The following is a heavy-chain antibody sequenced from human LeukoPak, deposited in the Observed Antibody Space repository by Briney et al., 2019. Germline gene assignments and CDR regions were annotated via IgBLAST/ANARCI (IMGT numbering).Heavy chain of an antibody. Sequence: WGSLRLSCAASGFTFSNYAMSWVRQAPGKGLEWVSGISGSSGTTYYTDSVQGRFTISRDNSKDTLYLQMNSLRDDDTAIYYCAKSWSCVQYNDWLCYFDYWGQGTLVTVSS. D-gene: IGHD3-9*01. CDR1: GFTFSNYA. V-gene: IGHV3-23*01. J-gene: IGHJ4*02. CDR2: ISGSSGTT. CDR3: AKSWSCVQYNDWLCYFDY.